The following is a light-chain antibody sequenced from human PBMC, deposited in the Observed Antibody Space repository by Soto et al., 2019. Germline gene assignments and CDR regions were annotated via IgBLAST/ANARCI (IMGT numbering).Light chain of an antibody. CDR3: QQYNKWPPA. V-gene: IGKV3-15*01. CDR2: GAS. CDR1: QSVSSN. J-gene: IGKJ1*01. Sequence: EIVMTQSPATLSVSPGERATLSCRASQSVSSNLAWYQQKPGQAPRLLIYGASTRAPGIPARFSGSGSGTEFTLTISSLQSEDFAVYYCQQYNKWPPAFGQGTKVEIK.